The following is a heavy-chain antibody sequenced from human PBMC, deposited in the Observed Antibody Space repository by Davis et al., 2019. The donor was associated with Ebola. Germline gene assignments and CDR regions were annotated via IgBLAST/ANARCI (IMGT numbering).Heavy chain of an antibody. Sequence: PSETLSLTCTVSGGSISSSSYYWGWISQPPGKGLEWIGSIYYSGSTYYNPSLKSRVTISVDTSKNQFSLKLSSVTAADTAVYYCARHDGSGSYLPYWGQGTLVTVSS. V-gene: IGHV4-39*01. CDR2: IYYSGST. CDR1: GGSISSSSYY. J-gene: IGHJ1*01. D-gene: IGHD1-26*01. CDR3: ARHDGSGSYLPY.